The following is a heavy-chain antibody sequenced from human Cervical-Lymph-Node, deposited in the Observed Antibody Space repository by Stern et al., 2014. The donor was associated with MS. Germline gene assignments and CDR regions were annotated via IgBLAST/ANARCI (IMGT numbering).Heavy chain of an antibody. Sequence: QVQLQESGPGLVRPSETLSLTCTASGDSVSSEDYYWSWIRQSPGKDLEWIGYLYYRGRPNYNPSLKSRLTISIDTSKNQFSLKLISVTAADTAVYYCARSGYYGIDVWGQGTTVIVSS. CDR1: GDSVSSEDYY. J-gene: IGHJ6*02. CDR3: ARSGYYGIDV. CDR2: LYYRGRP. V-gene: IGHV4-61*08. D-gene: IGHD1-26*01.